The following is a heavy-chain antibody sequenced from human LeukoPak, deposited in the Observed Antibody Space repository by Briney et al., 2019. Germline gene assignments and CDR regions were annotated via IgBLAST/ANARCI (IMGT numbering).Heavy chain of an antibody. CDR1: GGTLSGYY. J-gene: IGHJ6*02. D-gene: IGHD3-10*01. V-gene: IGHV4-34*01. CDR2: INHSGTT. CDR3: ARAMVRGVITFYYGLDV. Sequence: SETLSLTCAVYGGTLSGYYWRWLPQPPGKGLECIGEINHSGTTNYSTSLKSRVTMSVDKSKNQVSLKLRFVTAADTAVYYCARAMVRGVITFYYGLDVWGQGTTVTVSS.